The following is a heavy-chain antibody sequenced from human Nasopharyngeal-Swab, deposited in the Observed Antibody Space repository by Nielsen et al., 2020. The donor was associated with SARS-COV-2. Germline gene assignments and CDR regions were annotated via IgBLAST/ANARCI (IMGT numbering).Heavy chain of an antibody. J-gene: IGHJ6*02. CDR3: ARDSYPEEAYCGGDCYLNYYYYYGMDV. V-gene: IGHV3-48*04. CDR2: ISSSSSTI. D-gene: IGHD2-21*01. Sequence: VRQAPGKGLEWVSYISSSSSTIYYADSVKGRFTISRDNAKNSLYLQMNSLRAEDTAVYYCARDSYPEEAYCGGDCYLNYYYYYGMDVWGRGTTVTVSS.